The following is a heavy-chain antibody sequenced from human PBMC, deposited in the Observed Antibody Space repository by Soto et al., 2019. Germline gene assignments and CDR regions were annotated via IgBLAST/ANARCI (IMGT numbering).Heavy chain of an antibody. D-gene: IGHD6-13*01. CDR2: IYYSGST. J-gene: IGHJ6*02. CDR1: GGSISSSSYY. CDR3: ARKYSSSWWDYYYYGMDV. V-gene: IGHV4-39*01. Sequence: SETLSLTCTVSGGSISSSSYYWGWIRQPPGKGLEWIGSIYYSGSTYYNPSLKSRVTISVDTSKNQFSLKLSSVTAADTAVYYCARKYSSSWWDYYYYGMDVWGQGTTVTVSS.